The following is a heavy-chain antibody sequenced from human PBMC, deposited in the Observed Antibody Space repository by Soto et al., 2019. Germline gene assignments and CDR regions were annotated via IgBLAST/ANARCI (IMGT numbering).Heavy chain of an antibody. J-gene: IGHJ6*02. D-gene: IGHD2-2*01. V-gene: IGHV5-51*01. CDR1: EDSFSNYW. CDR2: MYPGDSQT. CDR3: ARADTAMGYYGMDV. Sequence: GEPLKIDCRVFEDSFSNYWTGCLSKMPGKGLEWVGVMYPGDSQTRYSPSFQGQVTISVDRSISTAYLHWSSLKASDTAMYYCARADTAMGYYGMDVWGQGTTATVSS.